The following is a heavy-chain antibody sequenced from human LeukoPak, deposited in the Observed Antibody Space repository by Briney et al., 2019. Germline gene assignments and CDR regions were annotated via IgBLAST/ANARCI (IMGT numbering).Heavy chain of an antibody. Sequence: PGGSLRLSCAASGFTFSSYAMHWVRQAPGKGLEWVAVISYDGSNKYYADSVKGRFTISRDNSKNTLYLQMNSLRAEDTAVYYCARDYRGAAAACPDYWVQGTLVTVSS. CDR3: ARDYRGAAAACPDY. CDR1: GFTFSSYA. CDR2: ISYDGSNK. V-gene: IGHV3-30-3*01. D-gene: IGHD6-13*01. J-gene: IGHJ4*02.